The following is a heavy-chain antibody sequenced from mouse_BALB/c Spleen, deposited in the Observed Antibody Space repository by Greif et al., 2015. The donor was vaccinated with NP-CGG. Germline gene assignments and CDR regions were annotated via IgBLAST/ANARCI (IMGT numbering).Heavy chain of an antibody. CDR1: GYTFSSYW. J-gene: IGHJ3*01. V-gene: IGHV1-9*01. D-gene: IGHD2-4*01. CDR3: ARMITTWFAY. CDR2: ILPGSGST. Sequence: SGAELMKPGASVKISCKATGYTFSSYWIEWVKQRPGHGLEWIGEILPGSGSTNYNVKFKGKATFTADTSSNTAYMQLSSLTSEDSAVYYCARMITTWFAYWGQGTLVTVSA.